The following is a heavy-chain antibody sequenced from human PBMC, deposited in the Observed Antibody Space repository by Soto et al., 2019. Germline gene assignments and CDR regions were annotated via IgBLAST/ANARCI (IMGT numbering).Heavy chain of an antibody. CDR3: ATAPFSGYDLYWLYP. CDR2: FDPEDGET. CDR1: GYTLTELS. Sequence: ASVKVSCKVSGYTLTELSMHWVRQAPGKGLEWMGGFDPEDGETIYAQKFRGRVTMTEDTSTDTAYMELSSLRSEDTAVYYCATAPFSGYDLYWLYPWGQGTLVTVSS. D-gene: IGHD5-12*01. V-gene: IGHV1-24*01. J-gene: IGHJ5*02.